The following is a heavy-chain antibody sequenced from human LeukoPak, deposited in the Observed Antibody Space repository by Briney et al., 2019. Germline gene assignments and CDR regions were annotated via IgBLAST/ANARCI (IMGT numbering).Heavy chain of an antibody. D-gene: IGHD4-23*01. CDR3: AKDSLRWDNWFDP. CDR1: GFIFSSYG. Sequence: GGSLRLSCEASGFIFSSYGFHWVRQAPGKGLEWVAVISYDGSNKYYADSVKGRFTISRDNSKNTLYLQMNSLRAEDTAVYYCAKDSLRWDNWFDPWGQGTLVTVSS. V-gene: IGHV3-30*18. CDR2: ISYDGSNK. J-gene: IGHJ5*02.